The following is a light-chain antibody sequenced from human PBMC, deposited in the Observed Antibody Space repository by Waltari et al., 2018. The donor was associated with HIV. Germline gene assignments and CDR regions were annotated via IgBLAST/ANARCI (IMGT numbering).Light chain of an antibody. V-gene: IGLV2-8*01. CDR2: EVN. Sequence: QSALTQPPSASGSPGQSVTISCTGTSSDVGAYNYVSWYQQHPGKAPKLMISEVNKRPSGVPDRFSGSKAGNTASLTVSGLQAEDEADYYCSSYTSSITPLVFGTGTKVTVL. CDR1: SSDVGAYNY. CDR3: SSYTSSITPLV. J-gene: IGLJ1*01.